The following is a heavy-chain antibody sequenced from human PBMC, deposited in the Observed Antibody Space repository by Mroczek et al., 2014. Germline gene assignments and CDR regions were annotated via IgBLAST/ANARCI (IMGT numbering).Heavy chain of an antibody. CDR2: IYTSGST. Sequence: QVQLQQWGPGLVKPSQTLSLTCTVSGGSISSGSYYWSWIRQPAGKGLEWIGRIYTSGSTNYNPSLKSRVTISVDTSKNQFSLKLSSVTAADTAVYYCARGHYDSSGYYYGWFDPWGQGTLVTVSS. V-gene: IGHV4-61*02. CDR3: ARGHYDSSGYYYGWFDP. J-gene: IGHJ5*02. D-gene: IGHD3-22*01. CDR1: GGSISSGSYY.